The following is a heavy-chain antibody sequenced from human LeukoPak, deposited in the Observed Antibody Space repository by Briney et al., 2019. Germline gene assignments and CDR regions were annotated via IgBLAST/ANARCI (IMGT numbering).Heavy chain of an antibody. CDR2: IYTSGST. CDR1: GGSISSGSYY. V-gene: IGHV4-61*02. Sequence: SETLSLTCTVSGGSISSGSYYWSWIRQPAGKGLEWIGRIYTSGSTNYNPSLKSRVTISVDKSKNQFSLKLSSVTAADTAVYYCARDQPYSGYRRLDYWGQGTLVTVSS. J-gene: IGHJ4*02. CDR3: ARDQPYSGYRRLDY. D-gene: IGHD5-12*01.